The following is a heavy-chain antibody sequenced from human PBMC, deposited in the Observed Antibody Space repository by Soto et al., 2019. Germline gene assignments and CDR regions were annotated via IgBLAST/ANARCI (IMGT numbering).Heavy chain of an antibody. V-gene: IGHV4-31*03. CDR3: ARVSYSSYPQDFYYGMDV. D-gene: IGHD6-6*01. CDR2: FYYSGST. Sequence: QVQLQESGPGLVKPSQTLSLTCTVSGVSISSGDYSWSWIRQHPGKGLAWIGNFYYSGSTYYNPSLKSRINRSVDPSQNQFSLRLSSLTAADTGVYYCARVSYSSYPQDFYYGMDVWGQGTTVTVSS. CDR1: GVSISSGDYS. J-gene: IGHJ6*02.